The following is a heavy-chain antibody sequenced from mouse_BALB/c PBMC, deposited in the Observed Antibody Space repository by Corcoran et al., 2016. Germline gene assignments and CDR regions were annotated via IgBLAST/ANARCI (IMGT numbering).Heavy chain of an antibody. CDR1: GFNIKDTY. D-gene: IGHD4-1*01. CDR2: IDPANGNT. V-gene: IGHV14-3*02. Sequence: EVQLQQSGAELVKPGASVKLSCTASGFNIKDTYMHWVKQRPEQGLEWIGRIDPANGNTKYDPKFQGKATITADTSSNTAYLQLSSLTSEDTAVYDWANWDWYFDVWGAGTTVTVSS. J-gene: IGHJ1*01. CDR3: ANWDWYFDV.